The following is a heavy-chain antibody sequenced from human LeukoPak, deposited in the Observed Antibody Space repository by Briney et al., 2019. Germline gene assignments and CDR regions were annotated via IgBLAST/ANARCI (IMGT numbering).Heavy chain of an antibody. CDR1: GFTFSSYA. D-gene: IGHD6-25*01. CDR2: IRYDGSNK. CDR3: AKDGGSASRPDY. J-gene: IGHJ4*02. V-gene: IGHV3-30*02. Sequence: GGSLRPSCAASGFTFSSYAIHWVRQAPGKGLEWAAFIRYDGSNKYYVDSVKGRFTISRDNSKNTLYLQMNSLRAEDTAVYYCAKDGGSASRPDYWGQGTLVTVSS.